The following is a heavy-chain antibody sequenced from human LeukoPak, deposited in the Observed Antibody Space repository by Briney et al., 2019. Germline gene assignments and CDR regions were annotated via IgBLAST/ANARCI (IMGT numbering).Heavy chain of an antibody. D-gene: IGHD2-2*01. CDR1: GYSISSGYY. CDR2: IYHSGCT. CDR3: ARGPDCSSASCPYPYYFDY. Sequence: SETLSLTCTVSGYSISSGYYWGWIRQPPGKGLEWIGSIYHSGCTYYNPSLKSRVTISVDTSKNQFSLKLSSVAAADTAVYYCARGPDCSSASCPYPYYFDYWGQGTLVTVSS. V-gene: IGHV4-38-2*02. J-gene: IGHJ4*02.